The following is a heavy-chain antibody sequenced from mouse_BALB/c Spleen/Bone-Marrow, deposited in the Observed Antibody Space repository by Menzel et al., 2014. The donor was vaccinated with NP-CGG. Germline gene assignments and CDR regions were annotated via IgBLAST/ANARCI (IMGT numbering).Heavy chain of an antibody. J-gene: IGHJ3*01. CDR1: GYTFTNYW. D-gene: IGHD4-1*01. Sequence: QVQLQQSRAELAKPGASVKMSCKASGYTFTNYWTHWVKQRPGQGLEWIGYIDPNTYYTRYNQKFKDKATLTADKSSSTAYLQLSSLTSEDSAVYYCARYWDAYWGQGTLVTVSA. CDR2: IDPNTYYT. CDR3: ARYWDAY. V-gene: IGHV1-7*01.